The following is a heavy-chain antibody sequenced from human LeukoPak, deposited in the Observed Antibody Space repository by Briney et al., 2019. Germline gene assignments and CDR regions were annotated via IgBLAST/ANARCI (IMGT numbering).Heavy chain of an antibody. CDR1: GFTFSSHS. Sequence: SGGSPRLSCAASGFTFSSHSMNWVRQAPGKGLEWVSYISSGSSTIYYAGSVKGRFTISRDNSKNTLYLQMNSLRAEDTAVYYCANPLVVVITIWGQGTLVTVSS. CDR2: ISSGSSTI. CDR3: ANPLVVVITI. D-gene: IGHD3-22*01. V-gene: IGHV3-48*01. J-gene: IGHJ4*02.